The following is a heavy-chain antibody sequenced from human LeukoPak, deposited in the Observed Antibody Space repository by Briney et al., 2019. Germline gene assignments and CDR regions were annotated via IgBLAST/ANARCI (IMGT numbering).Heavy chain of an antibody. D-gene: IGHD5-18*01. CDR2: IYYSGST. CDR1: GGSISSYY. Sequence: SETLSLTCTVSGGSISSYYGSWLRQPPGEGREWIGYIYYSGSTNYNPSLKSRVTISVDTSKNQFSLKLSSVTAADTAVYYCARGRGYSYGSLPFDYWGQGTLVTVSS. J-gene: IGHJ4*02. V-gene: IGHV4-59*01. CDR3: ARGRGYSYGSLPFDY.